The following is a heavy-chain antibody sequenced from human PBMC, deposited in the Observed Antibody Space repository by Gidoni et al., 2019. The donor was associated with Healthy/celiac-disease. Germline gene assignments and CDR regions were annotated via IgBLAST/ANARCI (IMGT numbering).Heavy chain of an antibody. CDR3: ARNGEGGWFLNHQNNWFDP. V-gene: IGHV1-18*01. Sequence: QSQLVQSGSDVKKPGASGTVSCKASGYTCTSYVISWVRPAPGQGLEWMRWISAYNGNTNYAQKLQGRVTMTTATSTSTAYMELRSLRSDDTAVYYCARNGEGGWFLNHQNNWFDPWGQGTLVTVSS. D-gene: IGHD6-19*01. J-gene: IGHJ5*02. CDR1: GYTCTSYV. CDR2: ISAYNGNT.